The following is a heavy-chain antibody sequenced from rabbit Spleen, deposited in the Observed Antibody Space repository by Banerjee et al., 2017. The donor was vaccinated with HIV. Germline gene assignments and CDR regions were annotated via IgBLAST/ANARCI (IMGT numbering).Heavy chain of an antibody. J-gene: IGHJ6*01. CDR1: GFSFSSSYY. CDR2: IYTGDGNT. Sequence: QEQLVESGGGLVQPEGSLTLTCTASGFSFSSSYYMCWVRQAPGKGLELIACIYTGDGNTDYASWVNGRFTISKTSSTTVTLQMTSLTPADTATYFCARDTGASFSSYGMDLWGPGTLVTVS. D-gene: IGHD7-1*01. CDR3: ARDTGASFSSYGMDL. V-gene: IGHV1S45*01.